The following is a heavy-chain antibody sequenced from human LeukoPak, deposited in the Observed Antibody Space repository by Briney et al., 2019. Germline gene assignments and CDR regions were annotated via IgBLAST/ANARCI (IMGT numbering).Heavy chain of an antibody. J-gene: IGHJ3*02. D-gene: IGHD4-17*01. Sequence: SETLSLTCTVSGGSISSSSYYWGWIRQPPGKGLEWIGSIYYSGSTYYNPSLKSRVTISVDTSKNQFSLKLSSVTAADTAVYYCARRDYDNDAFDIWGQGTMVTVSS. CDR1: GGSISSSSYY. CDR2: IYYSGST. V-gene: IGHV4-39*01. CDR3: ARRDYDNDAFDI.